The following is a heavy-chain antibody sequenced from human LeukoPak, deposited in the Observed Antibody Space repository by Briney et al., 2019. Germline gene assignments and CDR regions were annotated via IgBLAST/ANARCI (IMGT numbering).Heavy chain of an antibody. D-gene: IGHD2-21*02. V-gene: IGHV3-7*03. CDR2: IKQDGSEK. Sequence: PGGSLRLSCAASGFTFSSYWMSWVRQAPGKGLEWVANIKQDGSEKYYVDSVKGRFTISRDNAKNTLYLQMNSLRAEDSAVYYCAKGSRGSCRGAYCYSFDNWGQGAVVTVSS. CDR1: GFTFSSYW. CDR3: AKGSRGSCRGAYCYSFDN. J-gene: IGHJ4*02.